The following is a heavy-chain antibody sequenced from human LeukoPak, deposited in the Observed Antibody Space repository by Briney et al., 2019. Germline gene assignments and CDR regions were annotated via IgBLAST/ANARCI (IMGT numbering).Heavy chain of an antibody. J-gene: IGHJ6*02. CDR2: IIISSNYI. V-gene: IGHV3-21*01. CDR1: GFTFSSYS. D-gene: IGHD6-13*01. CDR3: ARDKIAAAGTDYYCGMDV. Sequence: GGSLRLSCAASGFTFSSYSMNWVRQAPGKGLEWVSSIIISSNYIYYADSVKGRFTISRDNAKNSLYLQMNSLRAEDTAVYYCARDKIAAAGTDYYCGMDVWGQGTTVTVSS.